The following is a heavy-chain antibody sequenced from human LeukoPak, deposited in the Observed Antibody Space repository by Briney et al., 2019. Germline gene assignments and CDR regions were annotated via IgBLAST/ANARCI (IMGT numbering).Heavy chain of an antibody. CDR3: AREKVETATSFDC. CDR1: TSASTFIFSGYS. D-gene: IGHD5-24*01. CDR2: TSETSSHT. Sequence: PGGSLRLSCAASTSASTFIFSGYSMNWVRQAPGKGLEWVSYTSETSSHTYYADSVKGRFTISRDNAKNSLYLQMNSLRAEDTAVYYCAREKVETATSFDCWGQGTLVTVSS. V-gene: IGHV3-21*06. J-gene: IGHJ4*02.